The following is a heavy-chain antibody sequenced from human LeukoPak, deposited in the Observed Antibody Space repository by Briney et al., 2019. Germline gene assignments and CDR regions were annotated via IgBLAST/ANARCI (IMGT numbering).Heavy chain of an antibody. CDR2: IYSGGST. Sequence: GGSLRLSCAASGFTVSSNYMSWVRQAPGKGLEGVSIIYSGGSTFYADSGKGRFTISRDNSKNTLYLQMNSLRAEDTAVYYCARGGSYLSAFDIWGQGTMVTVSS. V-gene: IGHV3-53*01. CDR1: GFTVSSNY. J-gene: IGHJ3*02. CDR3: ARGGSYLSAFDI. D-gene: IGHD1-26*01.